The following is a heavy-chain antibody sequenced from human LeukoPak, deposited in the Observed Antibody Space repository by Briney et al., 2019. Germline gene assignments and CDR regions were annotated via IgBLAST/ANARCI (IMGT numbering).Heavy chain of an antibody. Sequence: PSETLSLTCTVSGGSISSGDYYWSWIRQPPGTGLEWIGYIYYSGSTYYNPSLKSRVTISIDTSKNQFSLKLSSVTAADTAVYYCARGASIRYYYYYYGMDVWGQGTTVTVSS. J-gene: IGHJ6*02. CDR2: IYYSGST. V-gene: IGHV4-30-4*01. CDR3: ARGASIRYYYYYYGMDV. CDR1: GGSISSGDYY.